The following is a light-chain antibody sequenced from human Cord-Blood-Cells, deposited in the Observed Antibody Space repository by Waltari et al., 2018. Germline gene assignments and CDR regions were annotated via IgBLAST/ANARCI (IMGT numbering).Light chain of an antibody. CDR2: GKN. Sequence: SSELTQDPAVSVALGQTVRITCQGDSLRSYYASWYQQKPGQAPVLVIYGKNNRPSGIPDRFSVSSSGNTASLTITGAQAEDEADYYCNSRDSSGNHLVFGGGTKLTV. CDR1: SLRSYY. J-gene: IGLJ2*01. CDR3: NSRDSSGNHLV. V-gene: IGLV3-19*01.